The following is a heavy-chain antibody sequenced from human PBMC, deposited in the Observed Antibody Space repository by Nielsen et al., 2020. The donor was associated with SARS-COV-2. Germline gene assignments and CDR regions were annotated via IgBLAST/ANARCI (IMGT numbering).Heavy chain of an antibody. CDR2: IWYDGSNK. D-gene: IGHD3-9*01. J-gene: IGHJ6*03. V-gene: IGHV3-33*01. CDR3: ARETSYYDILTGYYPYYYYYMDV. Sequence: VRQAPGKGLEWVAVIWYDGSNKYYADSVKGRFTISRDNSKNTLYLQMNSLRAEDTAVYYCARETSYYDILTGYYPYYYYYMDVWGKGTTVTVSS.